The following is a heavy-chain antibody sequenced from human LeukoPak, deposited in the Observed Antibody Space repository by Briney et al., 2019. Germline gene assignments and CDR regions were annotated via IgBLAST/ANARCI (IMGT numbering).Heavy chain of an antibody. J-gene: IGHJ3*02. CDR1: GHTFTSYY. Sequence: ASVKVSCKASGHTFTSYYMHWVRQAPGQGLEWMGIINPSGGSTSYAQKFQGRVTMTRDTSTSTVYMELSSLRSEDTAVYYCARDLSNWNYGLDAFDIWGQGTMVTVSS. CDR3: ARDLSNWNYGLDAFDI. CDR2: INPSGGST. V-gene: IGHV1-46*03. D-gene: IGHD1-7*01.